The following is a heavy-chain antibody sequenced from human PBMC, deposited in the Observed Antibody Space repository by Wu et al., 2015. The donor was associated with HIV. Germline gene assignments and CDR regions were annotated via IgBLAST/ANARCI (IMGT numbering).Heavy chain of an antibody. CDR2: MNPKTGNT. V-gene: IGHV1-8*03. Sequence: QVQLVQSGAEVKKPGASVKVSCKASAYTFTSYDINWVRQAPGQGLDWMGWMNPKTGNTGYAQKFQGRVTFTRNTSMSTAYMELSSLRSEDTAVYYCARAASFFYDKHGYYRNWYFDVWGRGTWSLSP. D-gene: IGHD3-22*01. J-gene: IGHJ2*01. CDR3: ARAASFFYDKHGYYRNWYFDV. CDR1: AYTFTSYD.